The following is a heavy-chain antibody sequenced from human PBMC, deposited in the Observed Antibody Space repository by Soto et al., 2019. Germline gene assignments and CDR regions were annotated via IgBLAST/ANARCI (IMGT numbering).Heavy chain of an antibody. D-gene: IGHD3-22*01. CDR2: ISAYNGKT. J-gene: IGHJ5*02. Sequence: ASVKVSCKASGYTFTSYGISWVRQAPGQGLEWMGWISAYNGKTNYAQKLQGRVTMTTDTSTSTAYMELRSLRSDDTAVYYCARVKGSGYHNWFGPWGQGTLVTAPQ. V-gene: IGHV1-18*01. CDR3: ARVKGSGYHNWFGP. CDR1: GYTFTSYG.